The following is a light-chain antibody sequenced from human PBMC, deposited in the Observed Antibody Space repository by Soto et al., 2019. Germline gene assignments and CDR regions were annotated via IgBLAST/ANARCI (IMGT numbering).Light chain of an antibody. CDR3: QQYDSFIFT. CDR1: QSVTSSY. CDR2: GAS. J-gene: IGKJ3*01. V-gene: IGKV3-20*01. Sequence: EIVLTQSPGTLSLSPGERATLSCRASQSVTSSYLAWYQQKPGQAPRHLIYGASRRATGIPDRFSGGGSGTDFTLTISRLEPEDFAVYYCQQYDSFIFTFGPGTKVDIK.